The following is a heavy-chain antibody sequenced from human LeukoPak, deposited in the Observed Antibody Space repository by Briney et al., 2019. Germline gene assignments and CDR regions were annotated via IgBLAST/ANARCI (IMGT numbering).Heavy chain of an antibody. V-gene: IGHV3-48*03. D-gene: IGHD3-10*02. CDR3: AELGITMIGGV. CDR1: GFTFSSYE. CDR2: ISSSGSTI. Sequence: GGSLRLSCAASGFTFSSYEMNWVRQAPGKGLEWVSYISSSGSTIYYADSVRGRFTISRDNAKNSLYLQMNSLRAEDTPVYYCAELGITMIGGVWGKGTTVTISS. J-gene: IGHJ6*04.